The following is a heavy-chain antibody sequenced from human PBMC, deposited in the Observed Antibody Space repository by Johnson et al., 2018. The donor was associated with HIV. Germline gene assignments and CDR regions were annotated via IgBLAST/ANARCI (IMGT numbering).Heavy chain of an antibody. Sequence: QVQLVESGGGLVQPGGSLRLSCAASGFTFSSYWMSWVRQAPGKGLEWVAVISYDGSNKYYADSVKGRFTISRDNAKNSLYLHMNSLRAEDTALYYCARPAGGSPPYDAFDIWGQGTMVTVSS. D-gene: IGHD1-26*01. CDR1: GFTFSSYW. CDR2: ISYDGSNK. J-gene: IGHJ3*02. CDR3: ARPAGGSPPYDAFDI. V-gene: IGHV3-30*03.